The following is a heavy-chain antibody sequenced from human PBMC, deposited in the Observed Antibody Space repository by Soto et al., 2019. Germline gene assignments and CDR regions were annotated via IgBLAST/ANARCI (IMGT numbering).Heavy chain of an antibody. CDR2: ISSSSSSI. Sequence: GGSLRLSCAASGFSFSNYAMNWVRQAPGKGLEWVSYISSSSSSIYYADSVKGRFTISRDNAKISLYLQMNSLRDEDTAVYYCARAWIQLWLQSWFDPWGQGTLVTVSS. V-gene: IGHV3-48*02. D-gene: IGHD5-18*01. CDR3: ARAWIQLWLQSWFDP. J-gene: IGHJ5*02. CDR1: GFSFSNYA.